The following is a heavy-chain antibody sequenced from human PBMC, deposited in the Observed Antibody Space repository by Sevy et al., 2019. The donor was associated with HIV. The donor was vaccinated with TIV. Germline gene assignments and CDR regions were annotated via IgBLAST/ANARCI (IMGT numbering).Heavy chain of an antibody. V-gene: IGHV1-18*01. CDR1: GYTFTSYG. J-gene: IGHJ4*02. D-gene: IGHD2-21*02. CDR2: ISAYNGNT. CDR3: ARGTYCGGDCYPYYFDY. Sequence: ASVKVSCKASGYTFTSYGISWVRQAPGQGLEWMGWISAYNGNTNYAQKLQGRVTMTTDTSTSTAYMELRSLRSDDTAVYYCARGTYCGGDCYPYYFDYWGQRTLVTVSS.